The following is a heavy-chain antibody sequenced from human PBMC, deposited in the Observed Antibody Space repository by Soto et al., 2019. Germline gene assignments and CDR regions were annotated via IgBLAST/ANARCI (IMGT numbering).Heavy chain of an antibody. V-gene: IGHV3-21*01. CDR2: ISSSGEYK. CDR3: ASRFCTNGVCHFDY. CDR1: GFTFSSYS. D-gene: IGHD2-8*01. J-gene: IGHJ4*02. Sequence: GGSLRLSCAASGFTFSSYSMNWVRQAPGKGLEWVSSISSSGEYKYYADSVKGRFSISRDNAKNSLFLQMNSLRVEDMAVYYCASRFCTNGVCHFDYWGQGTLVTVSS.